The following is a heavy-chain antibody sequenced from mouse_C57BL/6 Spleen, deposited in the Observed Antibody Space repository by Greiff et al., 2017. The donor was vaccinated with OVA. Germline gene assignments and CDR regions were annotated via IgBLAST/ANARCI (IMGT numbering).Heavy chain of an antibody. J-gene: IGHJ1*03. CDR1: GYTFTDYE. V-gene: IGHV1-15*01. CDR3: TRTSDYGSSHWYFDV. D-gene: IGHD1-1*01. CDR2: IDPETGGT. Sequence: VKLVESGAELVRPGASVTLSCKASGYTFTDYEMHWVKQTPVHGLEWIGAIDPETGGTAYNQKFKGKAILTADKSSSTAYMELRSLTSEDSAVYYCTRTSDYGSSHWYFDVWGTGTTVTVSS.